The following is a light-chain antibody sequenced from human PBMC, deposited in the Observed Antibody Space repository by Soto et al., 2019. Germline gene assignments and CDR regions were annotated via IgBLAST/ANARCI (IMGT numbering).Light chain of an antibody. J-gene: IGKJ4*01. CDR3: QQRSNWPLS. Sequence: DIVLTQSPATLSLSPGERATLSCRASQYISNYLAWYQQKPGRAPRLLVYDASNRATGIPARFSGSGSGTDFTLTLSSLEPEDFAVYYCQQRSNWPLSFGGGTKVEIK. CDR1: QYISNY. V-gene: IGKV3-11*01. CDR2: DAS.